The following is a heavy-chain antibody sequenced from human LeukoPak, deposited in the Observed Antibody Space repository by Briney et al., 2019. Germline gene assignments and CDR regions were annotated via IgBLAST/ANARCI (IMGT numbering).Heavy chain of an antibody. CDR3: ARRARNKGVDY. CDR1: GFTVSNNY. J-gene: IGHJ4*02. Sequence: GGSLRLSCAVSGFTVSNNYMSWVRQAPGKGLEWVSIIYSGGTTYYADSVKGRFTISRDNSKNTLYLQMNSLRAEDTAVYYCARRARNKGVDYWGQGTLVTVSS. V-gene: IGHV3-53*01. CDR2: IYSGGTT. D-gene: IGHD2-8*01.